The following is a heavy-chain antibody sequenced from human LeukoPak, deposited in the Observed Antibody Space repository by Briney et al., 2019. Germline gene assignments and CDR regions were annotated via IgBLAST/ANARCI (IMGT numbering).Heavy chain of an antibody. Sequence: AETLSLTCTVSGVSISSHYWIWIRQPPGKGLEWIGYMYNSETTKYNPSLKSRVTISVDTSKKQFSLTLRSVTAADTAVYYCARDSRGAGNSWFDPWSQGTLVTVSS. CDR1: GVSISSHY. V-gene: IGHV4-59*11. CDR2: MYNSETT. J-gene: IGHJ5*02. D-gene: IGHD5-12*01. CDR3: ARDSRGAGNSWFDP.